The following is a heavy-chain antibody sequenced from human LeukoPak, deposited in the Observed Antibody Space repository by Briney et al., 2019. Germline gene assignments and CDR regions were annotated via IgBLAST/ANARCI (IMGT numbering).Heavy chain of an antibody. CDR1: GFTFSSYA. CDR2: ISGSGDST. V-gene: IGHV3-23*01. J-gene: IGHJ6*02. D-gene: IGHD2-2*01. Sequence: GGSLRLSCAASGFTFSSYAMTWVRQAPGKGLEWVSAISGSGDSTFHADSVKGRFTISRDNSKNTLYLQMNSLRAEDTAVYYCARGVLGYCSSTSCYEFGMDVWGQGTTVTVSS. CDR3: ARGVLGYCSSTSCYEFGMDV.